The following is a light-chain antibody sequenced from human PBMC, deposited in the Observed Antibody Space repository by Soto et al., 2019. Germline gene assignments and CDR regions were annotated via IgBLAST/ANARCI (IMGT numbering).Light chain of an antibody. CDR1: QSVSNNY. Sequence: DILLAQSPFTLSLSPSGIATLSCRASQSVSNNYLAWYQQKPGQAPRLLIYGASNRATGIPDRFSGSGSGTDFTLTISRLEPEDFAVYYCQQYGSSGTFGQGTKVDIK. V-gene: IGKV3-20*01. CDR2: GAS. CDR3: QQYGSSGT. J-gene: IGKJ1*01.